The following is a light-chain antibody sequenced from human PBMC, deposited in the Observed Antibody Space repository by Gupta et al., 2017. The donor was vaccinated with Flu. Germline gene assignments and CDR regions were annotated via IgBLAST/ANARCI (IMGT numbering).Light chain of an antibody. V-gene: IGLV3-9*01. Sequence: ALGRTARMTCGGINIGSKHVHWYQQRPGQAPVLVIYRDINRPTGIPERFSGSNSGDTATLSISRAQAGDEADYYCQVWDSSSVVFGGGTKLTVL. J-gene: IGLJ2*01. CDR1: NIGSKH. CDR2: RDI. CDR3: QVWDSSSVV.